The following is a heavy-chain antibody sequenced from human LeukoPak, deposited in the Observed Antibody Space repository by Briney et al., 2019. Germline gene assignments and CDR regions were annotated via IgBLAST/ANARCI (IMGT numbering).Heavy chain of an antibody. CDR1: GGSISSSSYY. V-gene: IGHV4-39*01. Sequence: SETLSLTCTVSGGSISSSSYYWGWLRQPPGKGLEWIGSIYYSGSTYYNPSLKSRVTISVDTSKNQFSLKLSSVTAADTAVYYCARRYYDFWSGYEALDYYYGMDVWGQGTTVTVSS. CDR3: ARRYYDFWSGYEALDYYYGMDV. J-gene: IGHJ6*02. CDR2: IYYSGST. D-gene: IGHD3-3*01.